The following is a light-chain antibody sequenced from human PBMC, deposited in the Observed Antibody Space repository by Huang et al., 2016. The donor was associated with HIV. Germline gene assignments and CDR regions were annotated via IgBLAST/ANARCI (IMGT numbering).Light chain of an antibody. CDR1: QSVSSN. V-gene: IGKV3-15*01. J-gene: IGKJ3*01. Sequence: EIVMTQSPATLSVSPGERATLSCRASQSVSSNLAWYQQKPGQAPRLLIYGASTRATGIPDRFSGSGSGTEFTLTISSLQSEDLAVYYCQQYNNWPPLFTFGPGTKVDIK. CDR3: QQYNNWPPLFT. CDR2: GAS.